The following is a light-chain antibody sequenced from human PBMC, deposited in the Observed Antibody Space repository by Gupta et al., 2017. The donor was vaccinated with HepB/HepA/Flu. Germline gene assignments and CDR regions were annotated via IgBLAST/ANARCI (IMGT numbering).Light chain of an antibody. J-gene: IGLJ2*01. V-gene: IGLV1-47*01. CDR1: SSTTGSNF. Sequence: QSMLTQPPSASGTPGQRVTIACSGSSSTTGSNFVYWYQQVPGASPKLLMYRDNQRPTGVPDRFSGSKSGTSASLAISGLRSEDEADYYCAAWDDSLTAVVFGGGTELTVL. CDR2: RDN. CDR3: AAWDDSLTAVV.